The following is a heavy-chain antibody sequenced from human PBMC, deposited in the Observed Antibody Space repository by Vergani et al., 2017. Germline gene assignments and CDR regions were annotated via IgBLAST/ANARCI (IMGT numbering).Heavy chain of an antibody. V-gene: IGHV3-21*01. CDR3: ARDCTSGGCPDNYGIDV. J-gene: IGHJ6*02. D-gene: IGHD2-8*01. Sequence: VQLVESGGGLVKPGGSLRLSCAASGFTFSDFSMSWVRQAPGKGLEWVAFIGSSGPYINYADSVKGRFIISRDNTNKSLFLQLRSLRAEDAAVYYCARDCTSGGCPDNYGIDVWGQGATVTVSS. CDR1: GFTFSDFS. CDR2: IGSSGPYI.